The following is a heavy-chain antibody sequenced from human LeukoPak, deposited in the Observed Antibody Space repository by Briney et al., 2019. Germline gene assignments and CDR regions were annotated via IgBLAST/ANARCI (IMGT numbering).Heavy chain of an antibody. V-gene: IGHV3-74*01. Sequence: GGSLRLSCAASGFTFSSYWMHWVRQAPGKGLLWVSRINSDGSSTSYADAVKGRFTISRDNAKNTLYLQMNSLRAEDTAVYYCARDHLSSGSSPDYYYYYYMDVWGKGTTVTISS. CDR2: INSDGSST. D-gene: IGHD6-19*01. CDR3: ARDHLSSGSSPDYYYYYYMDV. CDR1: GFTFSSYW. J-gene: IGHJ6*03.